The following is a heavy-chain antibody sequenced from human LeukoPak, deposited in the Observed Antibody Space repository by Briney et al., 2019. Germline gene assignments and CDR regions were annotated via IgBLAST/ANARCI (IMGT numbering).Heavy chain of an antibody. CDR1: GYTFTSYG. J-gene: IGHJ4*02. V-gene: IGHV1-69*06. Sequence: PSVKVCCKASGYTFTSYGIRWVRQAPGQGLKWMGGIIPIFGTANYAQKFKRRGTITADKSTSTAYMELSSLRSEDTAVYYCAVEKDGGMVTVRAPFDYWGQGTLVTVSS. CDR2: IIPIFGTA. D-gene: IGHD5-18*01. CDR3: AVEKDGGMVTVRAPFDY.